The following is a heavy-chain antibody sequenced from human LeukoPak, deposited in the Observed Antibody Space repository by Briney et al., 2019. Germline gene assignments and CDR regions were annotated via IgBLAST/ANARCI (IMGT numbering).Heavy chain of an antibody. Sequence: GGSLRLSCAASAFTFRSFWMSWVRQAPGKGLEWVANIKQGGSEKYYVDSVKGRFTISRDNAKNSLFLQMNSLRAEDTAVYYCASGSSELLRDGMDVWGQGTTVTVSS. J-gene: IGHJ6*02. D-gene: IGHD1-26*01. CDR1: AFTFRSFW. CDR2: IKQGGSEK. V-gene: IGHV3-7*05. CDR3: ASGSSELLRDGMDV.